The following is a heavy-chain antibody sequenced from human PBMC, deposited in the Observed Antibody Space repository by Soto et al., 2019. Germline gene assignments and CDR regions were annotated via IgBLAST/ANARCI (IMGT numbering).Heavy chain of an antibody. V-gene: IGHV1-69*06. CDR3: ARGPYYWSYQPYSYYGMDD. D-gene: IGHD1-26*01. Sequence: QVQLVQSGAEVKKPGSSVKVSCKASGGTFSSYAISWVRQAPGQGLEWMGGIIPIFGTANYAQKFQGRVTMTADKSTSTAYMELSSLRSEDTAVYYCARGPYYWSYQPYSYYGMDDWGQGTTVTVSS. CDR2: IIPIFGTA. CDR1: GGTFSSYA. J-gene: IGHJ6*02.